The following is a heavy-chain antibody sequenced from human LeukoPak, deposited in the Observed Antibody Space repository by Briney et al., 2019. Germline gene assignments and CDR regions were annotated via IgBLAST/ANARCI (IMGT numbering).Heavy chain of an antibody. CDR2: INPSGSDT. J-gene: IGHJ5*02. D-gene: IGHD1-26*01. V-gene: IGHV1-46*01. CDR3: AGDNSVGDTAWWFDP. Sequence: GASVKVSCKATGYTFTAYYMHWVRQAPGQGLEWMGLINPSGSDTVYAQKFQGRVTMARDMSTSTDYMELSSLRFDDTAVYYCAGDNSVGDTAWWFDPWGQGTLVTVSS. CDR1: GYTFTAYY.